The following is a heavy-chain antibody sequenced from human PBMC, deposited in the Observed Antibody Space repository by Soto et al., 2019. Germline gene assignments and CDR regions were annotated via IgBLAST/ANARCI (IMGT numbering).Heavy chain of an antibody. V-gene: IGHV1-18*01. Sequence: QVQLVQSGAEVKKPGASVKVSCKASGYTFTSYGISWVRQAPGQGLEWMGWISAYNGNTSYAQKLQGRVTMTPDTTTRTADVELRSLRSDDTAVYYCARDGMGRFSGGGSCYGDYWGQGTLVTVSS. CDR2: ISAYNGNT. CDR1: GYTFTSYG. J-gene: IGHJ4*02. CDR3: ARDGMGRFSGGGSCYGDY. D-gene: IGHD2-15*01.